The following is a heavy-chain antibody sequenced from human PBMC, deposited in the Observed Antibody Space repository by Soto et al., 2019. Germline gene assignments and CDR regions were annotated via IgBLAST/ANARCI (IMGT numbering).Heavy chain of an antibody. Sequence: EVQLVESGGGLVQPGRSLRLSCAASGFTFDDYAMHWVRQAPGKGLEWVSGISWNSGSIGYADSVKGRFTISGDNAKNSLYLQMNSLRAEDTALYYCAKDLRPSDGNSPFDIWGQGTMVTVSS. CDR2: ISWNSGSI. J-gene: IGHJ3*02. V-gene: IGHV3-9*01. CDR1: GFTFDDYA. D-gene: IGHD4-17*01. CDR3: AKDLRPSDGNSPFDI.